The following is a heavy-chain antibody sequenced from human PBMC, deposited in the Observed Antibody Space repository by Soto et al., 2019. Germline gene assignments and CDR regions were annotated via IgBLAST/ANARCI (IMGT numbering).Heavy chain of an antibody. CDR3: ARRVTGDSGSGSYATDAFHI. J-gene: IGHJ3*02. CDR2: IDPSDSYT. Sequence: PGESLKISCKGSGYSFTSYWISWVRQMPGKGLEWMGRIDPSDSYTNYSPSFQGHVTISADKSISTAYLQWSSLKASDTAMYYCARRVTGDSGSGSYATDAFHIWGQGTMVTVS. V-gene: IGHV5-10-1*01. CDR1: GYSFTSYW. D-gene: IGHD3-10*01.